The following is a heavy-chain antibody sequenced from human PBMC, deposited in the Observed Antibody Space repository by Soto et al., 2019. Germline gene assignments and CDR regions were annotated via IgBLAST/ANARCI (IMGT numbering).Heavy chain of an antibody. CDR1: GYSFTSYW. CDR3: ARGPGRYCGGDCYPNDY. Sequence: PGESLKISCKGSGYSFTSYWIGWVRQMPGKGLEWMGIIYPGDSDTRYSPSFQGQVTISADKSISTAYLQWSSLKASETAMYYCARGPGRYCGGDCYPNDYWGQGTLVTVSS. J-gene: IGHJ4*02. V-gene: IGHV5-51*01. CDR2: IYPGDSDT. D-gene: IGHD2-21*02.